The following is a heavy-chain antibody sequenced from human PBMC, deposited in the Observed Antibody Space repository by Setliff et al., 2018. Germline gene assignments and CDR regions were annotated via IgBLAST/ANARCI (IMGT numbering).Heavy chain of an antibody. Sequence: SETLSLTCTVSGGSIRSGSFYWSWIRQSAEKGLEWIGRVHASGSPNYNPSFKGRVTISLDTSTNQFSLNLNSVTAADTAVYYCAKERYFDWFFENRGQGTVVTVSS. CDR2: VHASGSP. V-gene: IGHV4-61*02. CDR1: GGSIRSGSFY. CDR3: AKERYFDWFFEN. J-gene: IGHJ4*02. D-gene: IGHD3-9*01.